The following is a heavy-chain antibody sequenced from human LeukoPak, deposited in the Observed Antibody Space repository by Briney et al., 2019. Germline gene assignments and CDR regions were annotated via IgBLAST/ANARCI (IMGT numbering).Heavy chain of an antibody. D-gene: IGHD3-10*01. CDR3: ARCGYSGSGLSTNWLDV. CDR2: IKQDGSEK. Sequence: GGSLRLSCAASGFTLSNFWMSWVRQAPGKGLEWVANIKQDGSEKWYMDSVKGRFTISRDNAKNSLYLEVNSLRAEDTAVYYCARCGYSGSGLSTNWLDVWGQGALVTLSS. J-gene: IGHJ4*02. CDR1: GFTLSNFW. V-gene: IGHV3-7*01.